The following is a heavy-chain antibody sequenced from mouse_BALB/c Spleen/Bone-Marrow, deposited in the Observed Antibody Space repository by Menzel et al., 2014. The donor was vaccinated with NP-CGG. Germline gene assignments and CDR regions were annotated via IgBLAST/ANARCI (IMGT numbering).Heavy chain of an antibody. J-gene: IGHJ4*01. Sequence: EVKLMESGPGLVKPSQSLSLPCTVTGYSITSDYAWNWIRQFPGNKLEWMGYISYSGSTSYNPSLKSRISITRDTSKNQFFLQLNSVTTEDTATYYCAGKALYYAMDYWGQGTSVTVSS. CDR1: GYSITSDYA. CDR3: AGKALYYAMDY. V-gene: IGHV3-2*02. CDR2: ISYSGST.